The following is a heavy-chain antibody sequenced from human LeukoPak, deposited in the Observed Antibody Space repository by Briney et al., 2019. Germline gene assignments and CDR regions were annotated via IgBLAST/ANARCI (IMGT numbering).Heavy chain of an antibody. V-gene: IGHV6-1*01. CDR3: ARDLVVVGGGNAFDI. J-gene: IGHJ3*02. CDR2: TYYRSRWFY. D-gene: IGHD2-15*01. Sequence: SQTLSLTCVISGDSVSSNIAAWTWTRQYPSRGLEWLGRTYYRSRWFYEYAVSVKGRITINLDTSKNQLSLEMNSVIPEDTAVYYCARDLVVVGGGNAFDIWGQGTMVTVSS. CDR1: GDSVSSNIAA.